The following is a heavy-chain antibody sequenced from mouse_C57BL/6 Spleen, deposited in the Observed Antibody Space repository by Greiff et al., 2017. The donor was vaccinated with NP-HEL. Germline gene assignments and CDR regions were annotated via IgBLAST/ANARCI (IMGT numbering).Heavy chain of an antibody. CDR3: AISDYYGSSDFDY. CDR2: INPSSGYT. D-gene: IGHD1-1*01. Sequence: VQLQQSGAELAKPGASVKLSCKASGYTFTSYWMHWVKQRPGQGLEWIGYINPSSGYTKYNQKFKDKATLTADKSSSTSYMQLSSLTYEDSAVYYCAISDYYGSSDFDYWGQGTTLTVSS. CDR1: GYTFTSYW. V-gene: IGHV1-7*01. J-gene: IGHJ2*01.